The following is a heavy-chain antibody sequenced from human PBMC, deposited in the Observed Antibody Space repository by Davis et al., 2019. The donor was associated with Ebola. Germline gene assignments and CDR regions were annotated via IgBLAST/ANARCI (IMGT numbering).Heavy chain of an antibody. Sequence: PGGSLRLSCAASGFTFSSYGMHWVRQAPGKGLEWVAVISYDGSNKYYADSVKGRFTISRDNAKNTLYLQMNSLRAEDTAVYYCASRELGGSSDYWGQGTLVTVSS. CDR1: GFTFSSYG. V-gene: IGHV3-30*03. J-gene: IGHJ4*02. CDR2: ISYDGSNK. D-gene: IGHD1-26*01. CDR3: ASRELGGSSDY.